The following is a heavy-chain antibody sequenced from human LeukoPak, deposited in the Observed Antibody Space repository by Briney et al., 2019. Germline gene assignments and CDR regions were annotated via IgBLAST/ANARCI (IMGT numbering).Heavy chain of an antibody. J-gene: IGHJ6*03. D-gene: IGHD6-6*01. Sequence: PSETLSLTCTVSGVSFSSSLYYWGWVRQPPGKGLEWIGSIYYSGSSYYNPSLKSRVTLSADTSKNQFSLKLSSVTAADTAVYYCARESADYGTSSGYYYYMDVWGTGTAVIVSS. V-gene: IGHV4-39*07. CDR1: GVSFSSSLYY. CDR2: IYYSGSS. CDR3: ARESADYGTSSGYYYYMDV.